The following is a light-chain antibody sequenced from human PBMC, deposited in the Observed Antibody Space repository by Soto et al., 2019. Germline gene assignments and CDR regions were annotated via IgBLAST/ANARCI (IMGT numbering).Light chain of an antibody. CDR2: DVS. Sequence: QSALTQPASVSGSPGQSITISCTGTSSDVGGYNYVSWYQHHPGKAPKLIVYDVSNRPSWVSNRFSGSKSGITASLTISGLQAEDEADYSCTSYTSDSTYVFGTGTKVTVL. CDR1: SSDVGGYNY. J-gene: IGLJ1*01. V-gene: IGLV2-14*03. CDR3: TSYTSDSTYV.